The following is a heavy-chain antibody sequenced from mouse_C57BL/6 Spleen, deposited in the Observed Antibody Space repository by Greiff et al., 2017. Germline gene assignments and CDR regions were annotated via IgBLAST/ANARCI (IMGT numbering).Heavy chain of an antibody. CDR1: GFSLTSYG. Sequence: QVQLQQSGPGLVQPSQSLSITCTVSGFSLTSYGVHWVRQSPGKGLEWLGVIWSGGSTDYNAAFISRLSISKDNSKSQVFFKMNSLQADDTAIYYCARGVITTVVGAMDYWRQGASVTVSS. V-gene: IGHV2-2*01. CDR3: ARGVITTVVGAMDY. J-gene: IGHJ4*01. D-gene: IGHD1-1*01. CDR2: IWSGGST.